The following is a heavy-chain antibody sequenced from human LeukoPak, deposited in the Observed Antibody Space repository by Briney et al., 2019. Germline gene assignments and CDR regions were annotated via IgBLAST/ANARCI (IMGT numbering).Heavy chain of an antibody. CDR1: GYTFTSYY. D-gene: IGHD2-15*01. J-gene: IGHJ4*02. V-gene: IGHV1-46*01. CDR3: ARDRQDIVVVVAATHFDY. Sequence: ASVKVSCKASGYTFTSYYMHWVRQAPRQGLEWMGIINPSGGSTSYAQKFQGRVTMTRDTSTSTVYMELSSLRSEDTAVYYCARDRQDIVVVVAATHFDYWGQGTLVTVSS. CDR2: INPSGGST.